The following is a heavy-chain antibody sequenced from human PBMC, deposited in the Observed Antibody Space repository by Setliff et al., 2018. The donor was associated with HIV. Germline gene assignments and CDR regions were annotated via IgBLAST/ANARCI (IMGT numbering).Heavy chain of an antibody. CDR1: GHSITSDYQ. V-gene: IGHV4-38-2*02. J-gene: IGHJ4*02. D-gene: IGHD4-17*01. Sequence: SETLSLTCTVSGHSITSDYQWGWIRQPPGKGLEWIGSIYHSGSNYYNPSLKSRVTISVDTTKSQISLKLISVTAADTAVFYCVRVDYGDYDFDYWGQGTLVTVSS. CDR3: VRVDYGDYDFDY. CDR2: IYHSGSN.